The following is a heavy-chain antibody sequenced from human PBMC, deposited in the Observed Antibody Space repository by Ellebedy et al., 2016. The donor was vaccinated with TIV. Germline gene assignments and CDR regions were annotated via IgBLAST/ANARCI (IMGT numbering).Heavy chain of an antibody. CDR2: IYHSGST. CDR3: ARATVTTRGDIRLFDY. V-gene: IGHV4-4*02. D-gene: IGHD4-17*01. Sequence: SETLSLTXAVSGGSISSSNWWSWVRQPPGKGLEWIGEIYHSGSTNYNPSLKSRVTISVDKSKNQFSLKLSSVTAADTAVYYCARATVTTRGDIRLFDYWGQGTLVTVSS. J-gene: IGHJ4*02. CDR1: GGSISSSNW.